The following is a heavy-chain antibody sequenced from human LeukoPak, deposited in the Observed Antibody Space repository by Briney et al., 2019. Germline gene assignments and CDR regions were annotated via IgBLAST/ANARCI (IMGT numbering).Heavy chain of an antibody. CDR3: AKDTYYYGSGSYPAVPV. CDR2: ISGSGGST. CDR1: GFTFSSYA. Sequence: GGSLRLSCAASGFTFSSYAMSWVRQAPGKGLERVSAISGSGGSTYCADSVKGRFTISRDNSKNTLYLQMNSLRAEDTAVYYCAKDTYYYGSGSYPAVPVWGQGTLVTVSS. J-gene: IGHJ4*02. D-gene: IGHD3-10*01. V-gene: IGHV3-23*01.